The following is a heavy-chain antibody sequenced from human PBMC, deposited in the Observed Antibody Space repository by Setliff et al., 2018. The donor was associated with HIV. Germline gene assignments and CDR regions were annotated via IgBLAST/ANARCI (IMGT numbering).Heavy chain of an antibody. V-gene: IGHV4-38-2*02. CDR1: GDFFSSGYY. CDR2: INQSENT. CDR3: ARISQLLDYAMDV. Sequence: PSETLSLTCTVSGDFFSSGYYWSWIRQPPGMGLEWIGEINQSENTNYNPSLKSRVTMSVDRSKNHLSLNVTSVTAADTAVYYCARISQLLDYAMDVWGQGTTVTVSS. J-gene: IGHJ6*01. D-gene: IGHD6-13*01.